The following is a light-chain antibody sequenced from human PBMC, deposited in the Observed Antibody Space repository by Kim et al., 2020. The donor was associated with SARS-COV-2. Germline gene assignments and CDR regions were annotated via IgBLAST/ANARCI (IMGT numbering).Light chain of an antibody. CDR2: DAS. CDR3: QQYNIYPLT. J-gene: IGKJ4*01. CDR1: QSIGSW. Sequence: AAVGDIVTITCRASQSIGSWLAWYQQKPGKAPKLLIYDASSLESGVPSRFSGSGSGTEFTLTISSLQSDDFATYYCQQYNIYPLTFGGGTKVDIK. V-gene: IGKV1-5*01.